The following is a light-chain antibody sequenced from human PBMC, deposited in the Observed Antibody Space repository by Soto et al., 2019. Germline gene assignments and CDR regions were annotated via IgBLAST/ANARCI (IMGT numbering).Light chain of an antibody. V-gene: IGKV1-5*03. CDR3: QQYSWTFLN. J-gene: IGKJ4*01. CDR1: QGVSVY. CDR2: RTS. Sequence: IQMIQSPSTLSASVGDTVTITCRASQGVSVYLAWYQHKPGKAPKVLIHRTSTLESGVPSRFSGSGSGTEFTLTITDLEPDDFATYYCQQYSWTFLNFGGRTQV.